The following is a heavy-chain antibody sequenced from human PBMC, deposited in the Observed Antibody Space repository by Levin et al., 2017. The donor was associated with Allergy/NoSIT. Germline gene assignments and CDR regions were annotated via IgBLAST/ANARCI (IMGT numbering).Heavy chain of an antibody. J-gene: IGHJ3*02. V-gene: IGHV3-53*01. CDR3: ARGHYVLRAPTGVFDI. CDR2: FYSGGNT. CDR1: GFSVSNNY. D-gene: IGHD2-8*02. Sequence: GESLKISCAASGFSVSNNYMTWVRQAPGKGLEWVSVFYSGGNTYYADSVKGRFTISRDNSKNTLYLQMNSLRVEDTAVYFCARGHYVLRAPTGVFDIWGQGTMVTVSS.